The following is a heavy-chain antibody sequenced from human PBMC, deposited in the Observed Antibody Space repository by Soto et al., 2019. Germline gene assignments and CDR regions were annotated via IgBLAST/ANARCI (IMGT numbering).Heavy chain of an antibody. D-gene: IGHD1-1*01. V-gene: IGHV3-11*05. CDR2: VSSSGNYK. J-gene: IGHJ4*02. Sequence: QVHLVESGGGLVRPGGSLRLSCTTSGFTFEDYYMSWVRQAPGAGLEWISYVSSSGNYKNYADAVKGRFTISRDNTNNSLHLQMNSVRAADTAMYYCTRGKLNPDFWGQGILVIVSS. CDR3: TRGKLNPDF. CDR1: GFTFEDYY.